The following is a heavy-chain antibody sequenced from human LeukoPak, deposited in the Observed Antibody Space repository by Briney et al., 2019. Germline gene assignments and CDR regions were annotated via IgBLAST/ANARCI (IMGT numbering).Heavy chain of an antibody. CDR3: AKDFSSGYYYFDY. Sequence: PGGSLRLSCAASGFTFDDYAMHWVRQAPGKGLEWVSGINWNSGSKHYADSVKGRFTISRDNAKNSLYLQMNSPRAEDTALYYCAKDFSSGYYYFDYWGQGTLVTVSS. D-gene: IGHD3-22*01. CDR1: GFTFDDYA. J-gene: IGHJ4*02. CDR2: INWNSGSK. V-gene: IGHV3-9*01.